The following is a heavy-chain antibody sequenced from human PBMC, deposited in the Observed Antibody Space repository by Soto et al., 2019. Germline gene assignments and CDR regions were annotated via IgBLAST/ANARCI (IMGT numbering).Heavy chain of an antibody. CDR1: GGSFSGSY. CDR3: ARRYCSGGRCYSTPSRYYYLDV. D-gene: IGHD2-15*01. Sequence: QVQLQQWGAGLLKPSETLSLTRAVSGGSFSGSYWSWIRQPPGKGLEWIGEINHSGSTNYNPSLKSRFTLLVDTSKNQFSLILVTLAGADTAVYYCARRYCSGGRCYSTPSRYYYLDVWGKGSTVTVSS. V-gene: IGHV4-34*01. CDR2: INHSGST. J-gene: IGHJ6*03.